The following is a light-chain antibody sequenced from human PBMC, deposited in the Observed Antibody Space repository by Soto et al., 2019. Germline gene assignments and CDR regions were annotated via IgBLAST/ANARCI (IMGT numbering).Light chain of an antibody. CDR3: QQSYRFPTT. Sequence: DFQMTQSPSSLSASVGYRVTLTCRASQTVTSYLNWYQQKPVKAPKLLIYAASTLQSGVPSRFSGSGSGTEFTLTIISLPPEDFEAYYCQQSYRFPTTFGRGTKVDIK. V-gene: IGKV1-39*01. CDR1: QTVTSY. CDR2: AAS. J-gene: IGKJ1*01.